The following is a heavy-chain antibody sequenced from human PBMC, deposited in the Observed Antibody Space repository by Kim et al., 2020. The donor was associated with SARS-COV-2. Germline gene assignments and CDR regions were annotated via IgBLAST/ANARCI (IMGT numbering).Heavy chain of an antibody. Sequence: SETLSLTCTVSGGSISSGGYYWSWIRQHPGKGLEWIGYIYYSGSTYYNPSLKSRVTISVDTSKNQFSLKLSSVTAADTAVYYCARVNHSSGWYYFDYWGQGTLVTVSS. V-gene: IGHV4-31*03. CDR2: IYYSGST. CDR3: ARVNHSSGWYYFDY. D-gene: IGHD6-19*01. CDR1: GGSISSGGYY. J-gene: IGHJ4*02.